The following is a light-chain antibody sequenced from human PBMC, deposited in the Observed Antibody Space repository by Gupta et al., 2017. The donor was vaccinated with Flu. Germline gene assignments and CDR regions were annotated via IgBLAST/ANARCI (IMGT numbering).Light chain of an antibody. CDR2: EYN. V-gene: IGLV6-57*03. Sequence: NFMQTQPHSVSETPGRTVTISCTRSSGSIDSKYVQWSQQRPGRAPTNVIYEYNQRPLGVPDRFSGSIEISTNAAALTISGLKAEDEADSYCQSCDSSNRVLGGGAKLTVL. CDR3: QSCDSSNRV. J-gene: IGLJ3*02. CDR1: SGSIDSKY.